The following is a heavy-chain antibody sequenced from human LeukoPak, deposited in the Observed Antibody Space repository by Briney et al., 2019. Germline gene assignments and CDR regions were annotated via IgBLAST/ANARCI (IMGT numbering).Heavy chain of an antibody. V-gene: IGHV3-48*01. Sequence: GGSLRLSCAASGFTFSSYSMNWVRQAPGKGLEWVSYISSSSSTIYYADSVKGRFTISRDNAKNSLYLQMNSLRAEDTAVYYCAIGENKKYCSSTSCYSGTGYWGQGTLVTVSS. D-gene: IGHD2-2*01. J-gene: IGHJ4*02. CDR2: ISSSSSTI. CDR3: AIGENKKYCSSTSCYSGTGY. CDR1: GFTFSSYS.